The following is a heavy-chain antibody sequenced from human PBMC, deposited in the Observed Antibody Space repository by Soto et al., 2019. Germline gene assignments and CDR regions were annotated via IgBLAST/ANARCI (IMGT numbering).Heavy chain of an antibody. Sequence: GASVKVSCKASGGTFSSYAISCVRQAAGQGLEWMGGIIPIFGTANYAQKFQGRVTITADESTSTAYMELSSLRSEDTAVYYCASKSFDVALPKPPYYYYGMDVWGQGTTVTVSS. CDR2: IIPIFGTA. CDR1: GGTFSSYA. CDR3: ASKSFDVALPKPPYYYYGMDV. D-gene: IGHD3-9*01. V-gene: IGHV1-69*13. J-gene: IGHJ6*02.